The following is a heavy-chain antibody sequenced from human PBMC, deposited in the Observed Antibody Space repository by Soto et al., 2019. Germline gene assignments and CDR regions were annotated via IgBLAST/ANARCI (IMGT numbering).Heavy chain of an antibody. CDR2: ISGRGGGT. CDR1: GFTFSSYA. J-gene: IGHJ4*02. D-gene: IGHD1-26*01. CDR3: AKDDRTDFDVSTYHGAIAY. V-gene: IGHV3-23*01. Sequence: EVQLLESGGGLVQPGGSLRLSCTASGFTFSSYAMSWVRQAPGKGLEWVSCISGRGGGTYYADSVKGRFTISRDNSHNTLYLQMNSLGADDAAVSYCAKDDRTDFDVSTYHGAIAYWGQGSLVTVAS.